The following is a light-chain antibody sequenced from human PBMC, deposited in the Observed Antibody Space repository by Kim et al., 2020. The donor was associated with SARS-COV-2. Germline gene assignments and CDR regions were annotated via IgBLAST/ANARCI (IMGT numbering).Light chain of an antibody. V-gene: IGKV1-8*01. Sequence: SASTGDRITISCRARQDISSYLAWYQQKPGKAPKLLIYAASTLQSGVPSRFSGGGSGTDFTLTISCLQSEDFATYYCQHYYTYPYSFGQGTKLEI. CDR2: AAS. CDR1: QDISSY. CDR3: QHYYTYPYS. J-gene: IGKJ2*03.